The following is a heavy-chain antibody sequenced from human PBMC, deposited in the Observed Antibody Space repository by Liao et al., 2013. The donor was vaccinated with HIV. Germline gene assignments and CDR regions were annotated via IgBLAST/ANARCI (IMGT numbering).Heavy chain of an antibody. V-gene: IGHV4-61*02. D-gene: IGHD1-26*01. CDR3: ASIRIVGAPSPHFYYMDV. Sequence: QVQLQESGPGLVKPSQTLSLTCTVSGGSITSGNYYWSWIRQPAGKGLEWIGRIYTSGSTNYNPSLKSRVTISIDTSKNQFSLKLSSVTAADTAVYYCASIRIVGAPSPHFYYMDVWGKGTTVTVSS. CDR1: GGSITSGNYY. J-gene: IGHJ6*03. CDR2: IYTSGST.